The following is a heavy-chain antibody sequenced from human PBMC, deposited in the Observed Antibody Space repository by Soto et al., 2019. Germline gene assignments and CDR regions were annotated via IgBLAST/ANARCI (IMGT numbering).Heavy chain of an antibody. D-gene: IGHD2-15*01. CDR3: ARGGYCSGASCAYMGHYYYYGMDV. V-gene: IGHV4-39*01. CDR2: IYYSGST. Sequence: SETLSLTCTVSGGSISSSSYYWGWIRQPPGKGLEWIGSIYYSGSTYYNLSLKSRVTISVDTSKNQFSLKLSSVTAADTAMYYCARGGYCSGASCAYMGHYYYYGMDVWGQGTTVTVSS. J-gene: IGHJ6*02. CDR1: GGSISSSSYY.